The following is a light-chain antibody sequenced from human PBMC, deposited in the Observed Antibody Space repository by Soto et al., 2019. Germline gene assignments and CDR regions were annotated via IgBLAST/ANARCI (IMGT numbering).Light chain of an antibody. V-gene: IGKV3-15*01. Sequence: EIVMTQSPATLSVSPGERATLSCRASQRVSSNLAWYQQKPGQAPRLLIYGASTRATGIPARFSGSGSGTEFTLTISSLQSEDFAVYYCQQYNNWPPYTFGPGTKLEIK. CDR3: QQYNNWPPYT. CDR2: GAS. CDR1: QRVSSN. J-gene: IGKJ2*01.